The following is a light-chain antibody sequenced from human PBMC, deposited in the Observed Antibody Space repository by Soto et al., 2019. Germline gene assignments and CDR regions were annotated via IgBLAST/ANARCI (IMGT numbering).Light chain of an antibody. Sequence: QSVLTQPPSASGTPGQRVTISCSGSSSNIGSYSVNWYQQLPGTAPKLLIHTNNQRPSGVPDRFSGAKSGTSASLAISGLQSEDEADYYCATWDASLNGRVFGGGTKLTVL. CDR3: ATWDASLNGRV. CDR1: SSNIGSYS. V-gene: IGLV1-44*01. CDR2: TNN. J-gene: IGLJ3*02.